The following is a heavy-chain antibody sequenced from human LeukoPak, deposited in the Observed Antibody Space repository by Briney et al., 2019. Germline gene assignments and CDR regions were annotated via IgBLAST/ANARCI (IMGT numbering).Heavy chain of an antibody. CDR3: ARLRGWYNWFDP. Sequence: GASVKVSCKASGGTFSSYAISWVRQAPGQGLEWMGGIIPIFGAANYAQKFQGRVTITADESTSTAYMELSSLRSEDTAVYYCARLRGWYNWFDPWGQGTLVTVSS. D-gene: IGHD6-19*01. J-gene: IGHJ5*02. V-gene: IGHV1-69*13. CDR1: GGTFSSYA. CDR2: IIPIFGAA.